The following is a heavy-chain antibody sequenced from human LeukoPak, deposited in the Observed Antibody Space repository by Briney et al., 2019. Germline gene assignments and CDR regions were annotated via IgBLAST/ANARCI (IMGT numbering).Heavy chain of an antibody. V-gene: IGHV3-21*01. J-gene: IGHJ4*02. D-gene: IGHD6-19*01. CDR1: GFTFSSYS. Sequence: GGSLRLSCAASGFTFSSYSMNWVRRAPGKGLEWVSSISSSSSYIYYADSVKGRFTISRDNAKNSLYLQMNSLRAEDTAVYYCARDKVSTGRIVVAGTGEFDYWGQGTLVTVSS. CDR3: ARDKVSTGRIVVAGTGEFDY. CDR2: ISSSSSYI.